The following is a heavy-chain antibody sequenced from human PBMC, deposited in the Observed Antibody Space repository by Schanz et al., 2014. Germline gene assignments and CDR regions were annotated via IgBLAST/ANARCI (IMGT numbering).Heavy chain of an antibody. V-gene: IGHV1-18*01. CDR1: GYTFTSYG. CDR3: ARGFDFWDR. D-gene: IGHD3-3*01. Sequence: QVQLVQSGAEVKKPGASVKVSCKASGYTFTSYGINWVRQAPGLGLEWMGWISGHNGNTNYAQRFQGRVIMTTDTSTFTGYMEVRNLRSDDTAVYYCARGFDFWDRWGQGTLVIVSS. CDR2: ISGHNGNT. J-gene: IGHJ4*02.